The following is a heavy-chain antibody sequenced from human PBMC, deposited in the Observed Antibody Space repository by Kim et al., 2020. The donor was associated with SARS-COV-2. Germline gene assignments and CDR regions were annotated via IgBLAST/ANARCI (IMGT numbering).Heavy chain of an antibody. CDR3: ARGGQQLATLDY. CDR2: INIYGSTT. CDR1: GFTFSSYW. V-gene: IGHV3-74*01. Sequence: GGSLRLSCAASGFTFSSYWIHWVRQAPGKGLVWLSRINIYGSTTNYADSVKGRLTISRDNARNTLYLQMNSLRAEDTAVYYCARGGQQLATLDYWGQGTLVTVSS. J-gene: IGHJ4*02. D-gene: IGHD6-13*01.